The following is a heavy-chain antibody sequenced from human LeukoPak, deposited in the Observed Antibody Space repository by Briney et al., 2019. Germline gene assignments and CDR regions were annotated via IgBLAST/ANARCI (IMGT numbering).Heavy chain of an antibody. V-gene: IGHV1-2*02. CDR3: ASARGSGYLLSVY. J-gene: IGHJ4*02. CDR1: GYTFTGYY. CDR2: INPNSGGT. Sequence: ASVKVSCKASGYTFTGYYMHWVRQAPGQGLEWMGWINPNSGGTNYAQKFQGRVTMTRDTSISTAYMELSRLRSGDTAVYYCASARGSGYLLSVYWGQGTLVTVSS. D-gene: IGHD3-22*01.